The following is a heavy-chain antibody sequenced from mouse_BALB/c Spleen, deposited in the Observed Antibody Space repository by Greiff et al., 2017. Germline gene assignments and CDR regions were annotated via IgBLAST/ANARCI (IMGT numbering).Heavy chain of an antibody. J-gene: IGHJ3*01. CDR3: ARITTVVATKSRFAY. Sequence: VQLQQSGPGLVKPSQSLSLTCSVTGYSITSGYYWNWIRQFPGNKLEWMGYISYDGSNNYNPSLKNRISITRDTSKNQFFLKLNSVTTEDTATYYCARITTVVATKSRFAYWGQGTLVTVSA. D-gene: IGHD1-1*01. CDR2: ISYDGSN. V-gene: IGHV3-6*02. CDR1: GYSITSGYY.